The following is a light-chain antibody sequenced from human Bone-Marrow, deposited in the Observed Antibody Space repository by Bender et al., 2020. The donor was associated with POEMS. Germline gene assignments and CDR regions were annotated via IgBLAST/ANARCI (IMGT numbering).Light chain of an antibody. J-gene: IGLJ1*01. Sequence: QSALTQPASVSGSPGQSITISCTGTSSDVGYYKQVSWYQHHPGKAPKIIIYEGTKRPSGVSNRFSASKSGNTASLTISGLQAEDEADYYCCSYAGSYNYVFGGGTRVTIL. CDR2: EGT. CDR1: SSDVGYYKQ. V-gene: IGLV2-23*01. CDR3: CSYAGSYNYV.